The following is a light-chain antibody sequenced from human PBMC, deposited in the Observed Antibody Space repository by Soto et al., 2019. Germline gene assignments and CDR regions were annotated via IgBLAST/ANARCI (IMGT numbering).Light chain of an antibody. CDR1: SSDVGGYNY. CDR3: NSYTSKSTGV. J-gene: IGLJ1*01. Sequence: QSALTQPASVSGSPGQSITISCTGTSSDVGGYNYVAWYQQHPGKAPKLIIYEVSNRPSGVSNCFSGSKSGNTASLTISGLQAEDEADYYCNSYTSKSTGVFGPGTKLTVL. CDR2: EVS. V-gene: IGLV2-14*01.